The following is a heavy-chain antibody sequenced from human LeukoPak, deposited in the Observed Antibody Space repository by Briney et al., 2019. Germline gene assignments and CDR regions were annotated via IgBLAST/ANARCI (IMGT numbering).Heavy chain of an antibody. J-gene: IGHJ3*02. V-gene: IGHV3-33*01. CDR3: ARVKISGWLDAFDI. D-gene: IGHD6-19*01. CDR1: GFTFSTYG. CDR2: IWYDGSHK. Sequence: PGRSLRLSCAASGFTFSTYGMHWVRQAPGKGLEWVALIWYDGSHKYYADSVKGRFTISRDNSKNTLYLQMNSLRAEDTAVYYCARVKISGWLDAFDIWGQGTMVTVSS.